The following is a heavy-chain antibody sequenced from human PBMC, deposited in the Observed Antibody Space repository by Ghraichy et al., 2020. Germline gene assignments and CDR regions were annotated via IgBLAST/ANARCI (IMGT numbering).Heavy chain of an antibody. Sequence: GGSLRLSCAASGFTFTTYAMSWVRQAPGKGLEWVSGISGSGGSTYYADSVKGRFTISRDNSKNTLYLQMNSLRAEDTAVYYCAKDDLRVYSSSWYKGVGYFDYWGQGTLVTVSS. CDR1: GFTFTTYA. CDR3: AKDDLRVYSSSWYKGVGYFDY. D-gene: IGHD6-13*01. V-gene: IGHV3-23*01. CDR2: ISGSGGST. J-gene: IGHJ4*02.